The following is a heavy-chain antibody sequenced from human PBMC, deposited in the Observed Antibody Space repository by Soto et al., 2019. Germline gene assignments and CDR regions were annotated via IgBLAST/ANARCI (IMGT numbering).Heavy chain of an antibody. J-gene: IGHJ4*02. CDR3: AKVDYYDSSGYHSDY. D-gene: IGHD3-22*01. V-gene: IGHV3-23*01. CDR1: GFTFSSYA. Sequence: TGGSLRLSCAASGFTFSSYAMSWVRQAPGKGLEWVSAISGSGGSTYYADSVKGRFTISRDNSKNTLYLQMNSLRAEDTAVYYCAKVDYYDSSGYHSDYWGQGTLVTVSS. CDR2: ISGSGGST.